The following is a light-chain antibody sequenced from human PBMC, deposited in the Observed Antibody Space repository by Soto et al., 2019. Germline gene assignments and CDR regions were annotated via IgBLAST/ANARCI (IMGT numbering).Light chain of an antibody. CDR3: QQYGNSPPSVT. CDR1: QSVSSGY. Sequence: EIVLTQSPNTLSLSPGERATLSCRASQSVSSGYLVWYQQKPGQAPRLLIYGASSRATGIPDRFSGSGSGTDFTLTISRLEPEDFAVYYCQQYGNSPPSVTFGPGTKVEI. CDR2: GAS. V-gene: IGKV3-20*01. J-gene: IGKJ3*01.